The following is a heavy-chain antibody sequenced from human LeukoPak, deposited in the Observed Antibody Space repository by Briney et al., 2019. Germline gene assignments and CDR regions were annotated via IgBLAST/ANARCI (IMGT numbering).Heavy chain of an antibody. V-gene: IGHV3-33*08. J-gene: IGHJ4*02. CDR1: GFTFISYA. Sequence: GGSLRLSCAASGFTFISYAMSWVRQAPGKGLEWVAVIWYDGSRKYYADSVRGRFTISRDNSKNTLYLQMNGLRAEDTAIYYCARDYSSSSRVDYWGQGTLVTVSS. CDR2: IWYDGSRK. D-gene: IGHD6-6*01. CDR3: ARDYSSSSRVDY.